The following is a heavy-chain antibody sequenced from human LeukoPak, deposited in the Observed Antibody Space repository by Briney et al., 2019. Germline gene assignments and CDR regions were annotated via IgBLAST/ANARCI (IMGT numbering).Heavy chain of an antibody. V-gene: IGHV4-34*01. CDR2: INHSGST. D-gene: IGHD4-17*01. CDR3: ARGARRTTVTTLNNWFDP. J-gene: IGHJ5*02. CDR1: GGSFSGYY. Sequence: NASETLSLTCAVYGGSFSGYYWSWIRQPPGKGLEWIGEINHSGSTNYNPSLKSRVTISVDTSKNQFSLKLSSVTAADTAVYYCARGARRTTVTTLNNWFDPWGQGTLVTVSS.